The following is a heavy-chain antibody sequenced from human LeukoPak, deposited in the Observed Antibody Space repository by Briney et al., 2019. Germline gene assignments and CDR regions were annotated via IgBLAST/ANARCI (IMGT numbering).Heavy chain of an antibody. V-gene: IGHV3-23*01. Sequence: GGSLRLSCAASGFAFSNYAMSWVRQAPGKGLEWVSTISANGGSTFYADSVKGRFTISRDNSKNTLFLQMNSLRAEDTAVYYFATRGAYFFDSWGQGTLVTVSS. CDR3: ATRGAYFFDS. CDR1: GFAFSNYA. CDR2: ISANGGST. D-gene: IGHD3-10*01. J-gene: IGHJ4*02.